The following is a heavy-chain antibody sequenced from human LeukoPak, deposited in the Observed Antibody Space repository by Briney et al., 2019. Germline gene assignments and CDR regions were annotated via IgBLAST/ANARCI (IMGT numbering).Heavy chain of an antibody. CDR3: ARDTCSSTSCPDY. V-gene: IGHV1-2*02. CDR2: INPNSGGT. D-gene: IGHD2-2*01. Sequence: ASVKVSCKASGYTFTGYYMHWVRPAPGQGLEWMGWINPNSGGTNYAQKFQGRVTMTRDTSISTAYMELSRLRSDDTAVYYCARDTCSSTSCPDYWGQGALVTVSS. J-gene: IGHJ4*02. CDR1: GYTFTGYY.